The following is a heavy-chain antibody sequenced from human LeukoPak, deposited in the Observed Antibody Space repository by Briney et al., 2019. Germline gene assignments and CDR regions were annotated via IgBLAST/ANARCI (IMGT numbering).Heavy chain of an antibody. J-gene: IGHJ4*02. CDR2: ISGYNGNT. CDR1: GYTFTNYG. CDR3: ARGPPYYGSGKAFDY. D-gene: IGHD3-10*01. V-gene: IGHV1-18*01. Sequence: ASVKVSCKASGYTFTNYGITWVRQAPGQGLEWMGWISGYNGNTNSAQKLQGRVTMTTDTSTSTAYMELRSLRSDDTAVYYCARGPPYYGSGKAFDYWGQGTLVTVSS.